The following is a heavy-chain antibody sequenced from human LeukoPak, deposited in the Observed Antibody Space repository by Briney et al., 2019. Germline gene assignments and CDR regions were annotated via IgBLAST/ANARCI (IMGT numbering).Heavy chain of an antibody. CDR1: GYSFTSYW. Sequence: GESLKISCKGSGYSFTSYWIGWVRQMPGKGLEWMGIIYPGDSDTRYSPSFQGQVTISADKSISTAYLQWSSLKASGTAMYYCARLYPNWHFEANNWFDPWGQGTLVTVSS. V-gene: IGHV5-51*01. J-gene: IGHJ5*02. CDR3: ARLYPNWHFEANNWFDP. D-gene: IGHD1-7*01. CDR2: IYPGDSDT.